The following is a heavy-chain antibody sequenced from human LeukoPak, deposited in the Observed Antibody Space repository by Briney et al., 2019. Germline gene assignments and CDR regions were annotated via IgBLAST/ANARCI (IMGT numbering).Heavy chain of an antibody. CDR2: INSDGSST. V-gene: IGHV3-74*03. CDR1: GFTFSSYW. D-gene: IGHD6-13*01. Sequence: GGSLRLSCAASGFTFSSYWMHWVRQAPGKGLVWVSRINSDGSSTKYADSVKGRFTISRDNAKNTLYVQMNNLRAEDTAVYYCAKASYSSSWYPLYYYYYGMDVWGQGTTVTVSS. CDR3: AKASYSSSWYPLYYYYYGMDV. J-gene: IGHJ6*02.